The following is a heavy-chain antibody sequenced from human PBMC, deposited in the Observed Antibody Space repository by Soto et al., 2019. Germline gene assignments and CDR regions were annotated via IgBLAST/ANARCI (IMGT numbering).Heavy chain of an antibody. J-gene: IGHJ6*02. CDR1: AFSLSNARMG. D-gene: IGHD6-13*01. V-gene: IGHV2-26*01. CDR3: AGYSSSWSPPDAAATNEMDI. Sequence: ASDPTLVKPTENLTLTCTVSAFSLSNARMGVSWIRQPPGKALEWLAHIFSNDEKSYSTSLKSTLTTSKDTSKSQVVLTMTTMEPVDTATYFCAGYSSSWSPPDAAATNEMDIRAQGTTVPVS. CDR2: IFSNDEK.